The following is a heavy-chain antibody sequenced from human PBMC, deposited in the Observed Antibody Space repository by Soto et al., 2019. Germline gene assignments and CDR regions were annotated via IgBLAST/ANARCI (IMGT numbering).Heavy chain of an antibody. D-gene: IGHD3-9*01. J-gene: IGHJ4*02. CDR2: VHTGGNEK. CDR3: ARDADTTGHYSHFDL. Sequence: QVQLVASGGGVVQPGRSLRLSCVASGFTFSYYGFHWVRQAPGKGLEWVAGVHTGGNEKYYVDSVKGRFTVFRDDSRKVVYLEMTGLRAEDTAEYYCARDADTTGHYSHFDLWGRGTLVAVS. CDR1: GFTFSYYG. V-gene: IGHV3-33*01.